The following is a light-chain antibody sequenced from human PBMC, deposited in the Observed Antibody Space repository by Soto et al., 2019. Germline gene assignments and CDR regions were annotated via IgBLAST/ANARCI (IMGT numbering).Light chain of an antibody. Sequence: QSALTQPASVSGSPGQSITISCTGTSSDVGAYNYVSWYQQHPVKAPKLMIYDVSSRPSGISNRFSGSKSGNTASLTISGVKAEDEADYYCSLYASSSTVIFGGGTQLTV. J-gene: IGLJ2*01. CDR3: SLYASSSTVI. CDR1: SSDVGAYNY. V-gene: IGLV2-14*01. CDR2: DVS.